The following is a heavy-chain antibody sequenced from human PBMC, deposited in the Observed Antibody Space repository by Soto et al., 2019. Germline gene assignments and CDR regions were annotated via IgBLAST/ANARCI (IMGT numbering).Heavy chain of an antibody. CDR1: GFTFSSYW. CDR2: IKQDGSEK. CDR3: ASEGYGSARYYFDY. V-gene: IGHV3-7*01. Sequence: GGSLRLSCAASGFTFSSYWMSLVRQSPGKGLEWVANIKQDGSEKYYVDSVKGRFTISRDNAKNSLYLQMNSLRAEDTAVYYCASEGYGSARYYFDYWVHGTLVTVSP. D-gene: IGHD3-10*01. J-gene: IGHJ4*01.